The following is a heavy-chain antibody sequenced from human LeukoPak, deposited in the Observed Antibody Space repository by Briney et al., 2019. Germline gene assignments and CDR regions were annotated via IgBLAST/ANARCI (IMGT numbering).Heavy chain of an antibody. CDR3: ARLSIYYDYFDY. J-gene: IGHJ4*02. CDR2: FYYSGNT. Sequence: SETLSLTCTVSGGSVTSSTYYWGWVRQPPGKGLEWIGTFYYSGNTYSNPSLKSRVAISVDTSENHFSLRLSSVTAADTALYYCARLSIYYDYFDYWGQGTLVTVSS. CDR1: GGSVTSSTYY. V-gene: IGHV4-39*07. D-gene: IGHD3-22*01.